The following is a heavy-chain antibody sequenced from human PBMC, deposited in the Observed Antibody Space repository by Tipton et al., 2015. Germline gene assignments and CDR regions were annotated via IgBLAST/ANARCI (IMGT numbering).Heavy chain of an antibody. CDR2: ISSGSSTK. V-gene: IGHV3-48*01. CDR1: GFTFSTYN. CDR3: ARDHSSSWSRGIDY. J-gene: IGHJ4*02. D-gene: IGHD6-13*01. Sequence: SLRLSCAASGFTFSTYNMNWVRQAPGKGLEWLSYISSGSSTKYYTDSVKGRFTISRDNSKNTLYLQMNSLRAEDTAVYYCARDHSSSWSRGIDYWGQGTLVTVSS.